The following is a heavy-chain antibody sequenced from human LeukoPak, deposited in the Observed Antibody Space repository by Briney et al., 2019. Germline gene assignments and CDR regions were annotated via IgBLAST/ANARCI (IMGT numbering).Heavy chain of an antibody. CDR2: ITAIGRNT. CDR1: GYTFSSNA. D-gene: IGHD5-18*01. J-gene: IGHJ4*02. V-gene: IGHV3-23*05. CDR3: ARAMAVVYSYGKQDY. Sequence: GGSLRLSCAPSGYTFSSNAMNWGGQAQGKGGEGGSLITAIGRNTYYPYSVKGRFTISGDNSKNTLYLQMNSLRAEDTAVYYCARAMAVVYSYGKQDYWGQGTLVTVSS.